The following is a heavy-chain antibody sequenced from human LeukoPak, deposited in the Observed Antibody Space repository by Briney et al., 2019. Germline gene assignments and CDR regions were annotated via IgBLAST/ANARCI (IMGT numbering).Heavy chain of an antibody. CDR3: ARIGYYDILTGYLPTPFDY. J-gene: IGHJ4*02. V-gene: IGHV3-23*01. D-gene: IGHD3-9*01. CDR2: ISGSGGST. Sequence: GGSLRLSCAASGFTFSGYAMSWVRQAPGKGLEWVSAISGSGGSTYYADSVKGRFTISRDNSKNTLYLQMNSLRAEDTAVYYCARIGYYDILTGYLPTPFDYWGQGTLVTVSS. CDR1: GFTFSGYA.